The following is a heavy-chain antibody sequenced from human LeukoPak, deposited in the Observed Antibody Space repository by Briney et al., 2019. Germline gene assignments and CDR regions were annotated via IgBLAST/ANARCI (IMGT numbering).Heavy chain of an antibody. CDR3: ARERNYYYMDV. J-gene: IGHJ6*03. V-gene: IGHV1-2*02. CDR2: INPNSGGT. CDR1: GYTFTGYY. Sequence: ASVKVSCKASGYTFTGYYMHWVRQAPGQGLEWMGWINPNSGGTNYAQNFQGRVTMTRDTSISTAYMELSRLRSDDTAVYYCARERNYYYMDVWGKGTTVTISS.